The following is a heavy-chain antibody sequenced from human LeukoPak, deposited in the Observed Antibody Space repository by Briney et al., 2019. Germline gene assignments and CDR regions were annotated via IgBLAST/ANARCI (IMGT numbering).Heavy chain of an antibody. CDR2: IRYDGSNK. D-gene: IGHD3-22*01. CDR3: ARELFYYDSSGNFDY. Sequence: PGRSLTLSCAASGFTFSRYGMHWVRQAPGKGLEWVAVIRYDGSNKYYVDSVKGRFTIFRDDSKNTLYLQMNSLRAEDTAVYYCARELFYYDSSGNFDYWGQGTLVTVSS. V-gene: IGHV3-33*01. J-gene: IGHJ4*02. CDR1: GFTFSRYG.